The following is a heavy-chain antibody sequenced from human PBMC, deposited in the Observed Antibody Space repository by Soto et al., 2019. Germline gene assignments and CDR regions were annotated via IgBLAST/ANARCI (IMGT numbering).Heavy chain of an antibody. J-gene: IGHJ4*02. D-gene: IGHD2-15*01. CDR1: GYSFTSYW. Sequence: GESLKISCKGSGYSFTSYWIGWVRQMPGKGLEWMGIIYPGDSDTRYSPSFQGQVTISADKSISTAYLQWSSLKASDTAMYYCARQGRLHGGGNYFDYWGQGTLVTVSS. CDR3: ARQGRLHGGGNYFDY. CDR2: IYPGDSDT. V-gene: IGHV5-51*01.